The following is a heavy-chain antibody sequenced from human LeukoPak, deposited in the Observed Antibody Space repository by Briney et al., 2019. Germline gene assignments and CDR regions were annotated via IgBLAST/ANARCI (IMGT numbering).Heavy chain of an antibody. V-gene: IGHV1-18*01. J-gene: IGHJ4*02. Sequence: ASVKVSCKASGGTFSSYGISWVRQAPGQGLEWMGWISAYNGNTNYAQKLQGRVTMTTDTSTSTAYMELRSLRSDDTAVYYCARALPNSSSRGELVDYWGQGTLVTVSS. CDR1: GGTFSSYG. CDR2: ISAYNGNT. CDR3: ARALPNSSSRGELVDY. D-gene: IGHD6-13*01.